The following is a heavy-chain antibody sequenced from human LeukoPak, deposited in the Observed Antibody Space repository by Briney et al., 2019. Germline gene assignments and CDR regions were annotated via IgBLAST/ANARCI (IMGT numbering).Heavy chain of an antibody. D-gene: IGHD3-10*01. CDR1: GFTFNSYW. CDR3: ASPFGDILSPYYFYYMDV. J-gene: IGHJ6*03. V-gene: IGHV3-74*01. Sequence: PGGSLRLSCTASGFTFNSYWMHWVRQAPGKGLVWVSRINSDGRSTNYADSVKGRFTISRDNAKNTLYLQMNSLRAEDTAVYYCASPFGDILSPYYFYYMDVWGKGTTVTVSS. CDR2: INSDGRST.